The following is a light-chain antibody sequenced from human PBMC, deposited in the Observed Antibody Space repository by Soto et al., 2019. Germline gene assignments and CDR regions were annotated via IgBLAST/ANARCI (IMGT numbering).Light chain of an antibody. J-gene: IGKJ1*01. CDR1: QTISSW. V-gene: IGKV1-5*03. Sequence: DIQMTQSPSTLSGSVGDRATITCRASQTISSWLAWYQQKPGKAPKLLIYKASTLKSGVPSRFSGSGSGTEFTLTISSLQPDECATYYCQHYNSYSESFGQGTKVELK. CDR2: KAS. CDR3: QHYNSYSES.